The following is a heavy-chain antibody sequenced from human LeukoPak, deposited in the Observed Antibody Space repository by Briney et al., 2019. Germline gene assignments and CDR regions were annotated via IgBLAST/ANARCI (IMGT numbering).Heavy chain of an antibody. J-gene: IGHJ4*02. V-gene: IGHV3-23*01. D-gene: IGHD2-2*01. CDR3: AIRPDIVVVPAANFDY. CDR1: GFTFSNYA. Sequence: PGGSLRLSCTASGFTFSNYAMTWVRQAPGKGLEWVSGISGSGGSTYYADSVKGRFTISRDNSKNALYLQMNSLRAEDTAVYYCAIRPDIVVVPAANFDYWGQGTLVTVSS. CDR2: ISGSGGST.